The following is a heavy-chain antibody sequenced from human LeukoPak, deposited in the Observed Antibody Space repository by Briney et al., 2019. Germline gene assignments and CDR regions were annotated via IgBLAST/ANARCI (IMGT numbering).Heavy chain of an antibody. CDR1: GFTFS. V-gene: IGHV3-30*02. Sequence: PGGSLRLSCVGSGFTFSVHWVRQVPGKELEWLTFIRHDGTDQHYADSVRGRFTISRDNSKNTVYLQMNSLRPEDTALYYCAKDGNWASVSWGQGTLVTVSS. CDR2: IRHDGTDQ. J-gene: IGHJ5*02. CDR3: AKDGNWASVS. D-gene: IGHD7-27*01.